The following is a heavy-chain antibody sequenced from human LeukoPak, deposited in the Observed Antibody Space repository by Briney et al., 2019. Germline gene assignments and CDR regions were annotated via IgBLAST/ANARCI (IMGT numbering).Heavy chain of an antibody. CDR2: ISAYNGDT. CDR3: AKTSYYDSSGYYVRYFDL. J-gene: IGHJ2*01. D-gene: IGHD3-22*01. V-gene: IGHV1-18*01. Sequence: ASVKVSCKASGYTFTSYGISWVRQAPGQGLEWMGWISAYNGDTNYAQKLQGRVTMTTDTSTSTAYMELRSLRSDDTAVYYCAKTSYYDSSGYYVRYFDLWGRGTLVTVCS. CDR1: GYTFTSYG.